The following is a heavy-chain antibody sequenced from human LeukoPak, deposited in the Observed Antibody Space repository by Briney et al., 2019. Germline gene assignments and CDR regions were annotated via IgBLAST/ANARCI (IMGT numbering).Heavy chain of an antibody. CDR3: ARADYSGSFWFDP. CDR2: IHYSGST. Sequence: PSETPSLTCTVSGGSISSYYWSWIRQPPGKGLEWIGYIHYSGSTNYNPSLKSRVTISVDTSKNQFSLKLKSVTAADTAVYYCARADYSGSFWFDPWGQGTLVTVSS. D-gene: IGHD1-26*01. J-gene: IGHJ5*02. CDR1: GGSISSYY. V-gene: IGHV4-59*08.